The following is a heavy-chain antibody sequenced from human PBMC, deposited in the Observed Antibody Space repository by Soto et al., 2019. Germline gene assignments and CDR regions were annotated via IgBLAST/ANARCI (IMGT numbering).Heavy chain of an antibody. CDR2: ISYDGSNK. CDR3: AKDRFAP. J-gene: IGHJ5*02. CDR1: GFTFSSYG. V-gene: IGHV3-30*18. Sequence: PGGSLRLSCSASGFTFSSYGMHWVRQAPGKGLEWVAVISYDGSNKYYADSVKGRFTISRDNSKNTLHLQMNSLRAEDTAVYYCAKDRFAPWGQGTLVTVSS.